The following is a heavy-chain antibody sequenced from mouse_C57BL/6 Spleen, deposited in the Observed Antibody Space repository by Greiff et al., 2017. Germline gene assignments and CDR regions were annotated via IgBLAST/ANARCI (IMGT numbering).Heavy chain of an antibody. V-gene: IGHV5-9-1*02. CDR3: TRCFYDGYLSYAMDY. J-gene: IGHJ4*01. CDR2: ISSGGDYI. CDR1: GFTFSSYA. D-gene: IGHD2-3*01. Sequence: DVQLQESGAGLVKPGGSLKLSCAASGFTFSSYAMSWVRQSPEKRLEWVAYISSGGDYIYYADTVKGRFTISRDNSRNTLYLQMSILKSEDTAMYYCTRCFYDGYLSYAMDYWGQGTSVTVSS.